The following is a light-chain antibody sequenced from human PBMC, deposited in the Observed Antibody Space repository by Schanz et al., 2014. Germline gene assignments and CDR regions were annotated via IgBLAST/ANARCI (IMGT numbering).Light chain of an antibody. J-gene: IGLJ2*01. CDR3: CSYAGSYTVVA. CDR1: SSDVGGYNY. CDR2: DVS. Sequence: QSALIQPASVSGSPGQSITISCTGTSSDVGGYNYVSWYQQHPGKAPKLMIFDVSQRPSGVPDRFSASKSGNTASLTISGLQTEDEADYYCCSYAGSYTVVAFGGGTKLTVL. V-gene: IGLV2-11*01.